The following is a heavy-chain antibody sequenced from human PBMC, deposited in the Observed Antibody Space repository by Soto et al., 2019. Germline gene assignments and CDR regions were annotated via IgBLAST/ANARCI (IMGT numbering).Heavy chain of an antibody. V-gene: IGHV5-51*01. Sequence: GESLKISCQGSGYSFTSYWIGWVRQMPGKGLEWMGIIYPGDSDTRYSPSFQGQVTISADKSISTAYLQWSSLKASDTAMYYCAVTMIRPQDAFDIWGQGTMVTVSS. CDR3: AVTMIRPQDAFDI. CDR1: GYSFTSYW. D-gene: IGHD3-10*01. CDR2: IYPGDSDT. J-gene: IGHJ3*02.